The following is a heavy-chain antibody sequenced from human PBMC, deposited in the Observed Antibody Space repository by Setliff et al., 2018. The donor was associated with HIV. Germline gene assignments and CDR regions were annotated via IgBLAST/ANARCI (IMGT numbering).Heavy chain of an antibody. CDR1: GGSISSHY. D-gene: IGHD3-16*01. CDR3: ARDRGGVGHNPSYYFDY. Sequence: SETLSLTCTVSGGSISSHYWSWIRQPPGKGLEWIGTIYYSGSTNYNPSLKSRVTISVDTSKNQFSLKLSSVTAADTAVYYCARDRGGVGHNPSYYFDYWGQGTLVTVS. CDR2: IYYSGST. V-gene: IGHV4-59*11. J-gene: IGHJ4*02.